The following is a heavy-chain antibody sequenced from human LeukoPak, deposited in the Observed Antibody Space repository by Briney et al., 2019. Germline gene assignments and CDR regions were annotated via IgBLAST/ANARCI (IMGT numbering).Heavy chain of an antibody. Sequence: VASVKVSCKASGGTFSSYAISWVRQAPGQGLEWMGGIIPIFGTANYAQKFQGRVTFTTDESTSTAYMELSSLRSEDTAVYYCARQGIAARAEFDYWGQGTLVTVSS. D-gene: IGHD6-6*01. CDR1: GGTFSSYA. CDR3: ARQGIAARAEFDY. CDR2: IIPIFGTA. J-gene: IGHJ4*02. V-gene: IGHV1-69*05.